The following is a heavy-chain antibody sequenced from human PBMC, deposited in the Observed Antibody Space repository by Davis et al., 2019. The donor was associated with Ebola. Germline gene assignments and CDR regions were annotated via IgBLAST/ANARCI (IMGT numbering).Heavy chain of an antibody. CDR1: GYTFTSYG. Sequence: AASVKVSCKASGYTFTSYGISWVRQPPGQGLEWMGWISAYNGNTNYAQKLKGRVTMTTDTSTSTDYMELRSLRSDVTAVYYCARDRRVLRVTQQLSPYYYYGMDVWGQGTTVTVSS. D-gene: IGHD6-13*01. CDR2: ISAYNGNT. CDR3: ARDRRVLRVTQQLSPYYYYGMDV. J-gene: IGHJ6*02. V-gene: IGHV1-18*01.